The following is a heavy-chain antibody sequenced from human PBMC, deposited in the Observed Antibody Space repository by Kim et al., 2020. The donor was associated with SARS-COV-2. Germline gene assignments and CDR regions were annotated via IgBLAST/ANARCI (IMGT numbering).Heavy chain of an antibody. J-gene: IGHJ6*02. CDR1: GFTFSSSA. CDR2: ISDTGGRT. CDR3: AKFLPGNSHWYGMDV. V-gene: IGHV3-23*01. D-gene: IGHD3-10*01. Sequence: GGSLRLSCAASGFTFSSSAMSWVRQAPGKRPEWVSAISDTGGRTYYADYPDSVKGRFTVSRDNSENTLYLQMNNLRAEDTAVYYCAKFLPGNSHWYGMDVWGQGTTVTVSS.